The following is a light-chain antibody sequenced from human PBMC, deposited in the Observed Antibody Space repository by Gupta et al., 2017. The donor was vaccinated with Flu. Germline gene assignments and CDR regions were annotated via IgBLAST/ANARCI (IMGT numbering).Light chain of an antibody. CDR1: SSNIGSNT. CDR2: SNN. J-gene: IGLJ2*01. V-gene: IGLV1-44*01. CDR3: AAGDDSLNGVV. Sequence: QSVLTQPPSASGTPGQGVTISCSGSSSNIGSNTVNWYQQLPGTAPKLLIYSNNQRPSGVPDRFSGSKSGTSASLAISGLQSEEEADYYCAAGDDSLNGVVFGGGTKLTVL.